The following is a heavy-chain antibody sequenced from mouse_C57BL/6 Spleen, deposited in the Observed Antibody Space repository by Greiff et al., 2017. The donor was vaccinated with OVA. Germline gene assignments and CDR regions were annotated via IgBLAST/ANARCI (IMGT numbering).Heavy chain of an antibody. J-gene: IGHJ1*03. CDR1: GYTFTDYY. Sequence: EVQLQQSGPELVKPGASVKISCKASGYTFTDYYMNWVKQSHGKSLEWIGDINPNNGGTSYNQKFKGKATLTVDKSSSTAYMELRSLTSEDSAVYYCARRIYYGNYYWYFDVWGTGTTVTVSS. CDR3: ARRIYYGNYYWYFDV. CDR2: INPNNGGT. V-gene: IGHV1-26*01. D-gene: IGHD2-1*01.